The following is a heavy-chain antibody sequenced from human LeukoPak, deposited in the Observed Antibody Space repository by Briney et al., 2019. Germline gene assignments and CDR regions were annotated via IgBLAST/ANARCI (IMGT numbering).Heavy chain of an antibody. CDR1: GDSISSSNYY. J-gene: IGHJ3*02. V-gene: IGHV4-39*07. CDR3: ARVRSYYDILTGYSVDAFDI. CDR2: IYYSGST. Sequence: PSETLSLTCTVYGDSISSSNYYWGWIRQPPGKGLEWIGSIYYSGSTDYNPSLKSRVTISVDRSKNQFSLKLSSVTAADTAVYYCARVRSYYDILTGYSVDAFDIWSQGTMVTVSS. D-gene: IGHD3-9*01.